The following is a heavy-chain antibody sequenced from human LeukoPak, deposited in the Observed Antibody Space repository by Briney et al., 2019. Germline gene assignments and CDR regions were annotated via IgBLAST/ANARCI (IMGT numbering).Heavy chain of an antibody. CDR2: IYTSGST. Sequence: TLSLTCTVSGGSISSGSYYWSWIRQPAGKGLEWIGRIYTSGSTNYNPSLKSRVTISVDMSKNQFSLKLSSVTAADTAVYYCARDYSSSLDPWGQGTLVTVSS. J-gene: IGHJ5*02. V-gene: IGHV4-61*02. D-gene: IGHD6-13*01. CDR3: ARDYSSSLDP. CDR1: GGSISSGSYY.